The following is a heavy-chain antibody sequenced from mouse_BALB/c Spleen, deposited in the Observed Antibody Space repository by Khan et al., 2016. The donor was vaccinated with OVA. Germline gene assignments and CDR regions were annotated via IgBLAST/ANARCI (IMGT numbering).Heavy chain of an antibody. D-gene: IGHD2-14*01. CDR2: INPSNNYT. J-gene: IGHJ3*01. CDR1: GYTFTSYT. V-gene: IGHV1-4*01. Sequence: VQLQESGAELARPGASVKMSCKASGYTFTSYTIHWVRQRPGQAPEWIGHINPSNNYTNYNQNFKDKATLIVDKSSSTAYMQLSSLTSEDSAVYYCVRGGAYRRSDGWFAYWGQGTLVTVSA. CDR3: VRGGAYRRSDGWFAY.